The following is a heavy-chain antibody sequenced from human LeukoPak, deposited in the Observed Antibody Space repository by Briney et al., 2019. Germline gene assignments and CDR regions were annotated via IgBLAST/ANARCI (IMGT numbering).Heavy chain of an antibody. CDR3: AKNGGSQCYSHLDS. D-gene: IGHD2-15*01. CDR1: GFTFSSYA. J-gene: IGHJ4*02. V-gene: IGHV3-23*01. Sequence: QPGGSLRLSCAASGFTFSSYAMSWVRQAPGKGLGWVSGTSGSGGSTYYAGSVKGRFTISRDNSKNTLYLQMNRLRVEDTAVYYCAKNGGSQCYSHLDSWGQGTLVTVSS. CDR2: TSGSGGST.